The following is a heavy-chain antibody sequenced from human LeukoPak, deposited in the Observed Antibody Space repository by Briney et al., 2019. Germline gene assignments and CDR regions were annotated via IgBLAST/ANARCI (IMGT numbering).Heavy chain of an antibody. J-gene: IGHJ4*02. Sequence: GGSLRLSCAASGFTFSSYAMHWVRQAPGEGLECVAVIWYDGSNEYYADSVKGRFTVSRDNSDNTLYLQMNSLRVEDTAVYYCARPPTSGYSSSWYLAFIDYWGQGTLVTVSS. CDR1: GFTFSSYA. V-gene: IGHV3-33*01. CDR3: ARPPTSGYSSSWYLAFIDY. CDR2: IWYDGSNE. D-gene: IGHD6-13*01.